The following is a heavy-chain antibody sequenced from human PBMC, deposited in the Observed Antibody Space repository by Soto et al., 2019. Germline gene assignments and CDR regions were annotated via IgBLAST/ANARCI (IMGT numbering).Heavy chain of an antibody. CDR3: ARKVLGSTSRPDWWYFDL. CDR1: GFTFINYA. V-gene: IGHV3-23*01. Sequence: EVHLLESGGGLVQPGGSLRLSCVGSGFTFINYAMNWVRQTPGKGLEWVSTISGGGDRTFDADTVKGRFTISRDNSKNTVNLQMNSLRADDTAVYYCARKVLGSTSRPDWWYFDLWGRGTLVTVSS. J-gene: IGHJ2*01. CDR2: ISGGGDRT. D-gene: IGHD2-2*01.